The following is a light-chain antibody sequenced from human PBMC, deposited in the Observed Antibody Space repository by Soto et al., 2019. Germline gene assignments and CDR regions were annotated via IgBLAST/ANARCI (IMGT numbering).Light chain of an antibody. CDR3: QQYGSSPYT. CDR1: QSVSSTY. Sequence: EIVLTQSPGTLSLSPWERVTLSCRASQSVSSTYLAWYQQKPGQAPRLLIYGASSRATGIPDRFSGSGSGTDFTLTISRLEPEDFAVYYCQQYGSSPYTFGQGTKLEIK. CDR2: GAS. J-gene: IGKJ2*01. V-gene: IGKV3-20*01.